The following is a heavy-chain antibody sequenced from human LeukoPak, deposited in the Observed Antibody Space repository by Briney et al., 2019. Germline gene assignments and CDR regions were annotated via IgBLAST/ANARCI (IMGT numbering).Heavy chain of an antibody. D-gene: IGHD6-19*01. V-gene: IGHV3-20*04. CDR1: GFKFDDYG. Sequence: GGSLRLSCAASGFKFDDYGMSWVRQAPGKGLEWVSGINWNGGRTGYADSVKGRFTISRDNSKNSLYLQMNSLRTEDTALYYCAKGPPRYSSGWYRNFDYWGQGTLVTVSS. CDR2: INWNGGRT. CDR3: AKGPPRYSSGWYRNFDY. J-gene: IGHJ4*02.